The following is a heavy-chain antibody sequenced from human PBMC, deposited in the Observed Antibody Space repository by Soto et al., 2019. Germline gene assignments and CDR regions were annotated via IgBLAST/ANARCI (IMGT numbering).Heavy chain of an antibody. D-gene: IGHD3-10*01. CDR3: ARHAESIRGVIIFNWFDP. CDR1: GGSISSSSYY. Sequence: SETLSLTCTVSGGSISSSSYYWGWIRQPPGKGLEWIGSIYYSGSTYYNPSLKSRVTISVDTSKNQFSLKLSSVTAADTAVYYCARHAESIRGVIIFNWFDPWGQGTMVTVYS. J-gene: IGHJ5*02. CDR2: IYYSGST. V-gene: IGHV4-39*01.